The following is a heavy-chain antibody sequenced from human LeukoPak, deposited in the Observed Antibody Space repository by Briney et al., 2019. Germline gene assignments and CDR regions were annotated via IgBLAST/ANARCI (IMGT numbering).Heavy chain of an antibody. J-gene: IGHJ4*02. CDR3: VKSSGNSYYMFDY. D-gene: IGHD1-26*01. V-gene: IGHV3-64D*09. CDR2: VTSNGGST. CDR1: GFTFSRYA. Sequence: GGSLRLSCSASGFTFSRYAMHWVRQAPGKGLEYVSGVTSNGGSTYYADSVKGRFTISRDNSKNTLYLQMSTLRAEDTAVYYCVKSSGNSYYMFDYWGQGTLVTVSS.